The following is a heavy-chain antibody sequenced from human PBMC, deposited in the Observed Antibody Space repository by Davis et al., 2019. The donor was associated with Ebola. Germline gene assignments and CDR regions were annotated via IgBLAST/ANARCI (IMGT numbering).Heavy chain of an antibody. CDR1: GYTFTSYG. Sequence: AASVKVSCKASGYTFTSYGISWVRQAPGQGLEWMGRIIPIFGTANYAQKFQGRVTITADKSTSTAYMELSSLRSEDTAVYYCATADSSGYYGRLGFDYWGQGTLVTVSS. CDR3: ATADSSGYYGRLGFDY. V-gene: IGHV1-69*06. CDR2: IIPIFGTA. J-gene: IGHJ4*02. D-gene: IGHD3-22*01.